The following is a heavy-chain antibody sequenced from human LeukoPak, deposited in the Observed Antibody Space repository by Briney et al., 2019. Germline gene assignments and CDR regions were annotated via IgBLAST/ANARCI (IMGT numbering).Heavy chain of an antibody. CDR2: IRSKANNYAT. CDR1: EFTLSGSA. CDR3: LTGPFDY. Sequence: GGSLRLSCEASEFTLSGSAMHWVRQASGRGLEWLGRIRSKANNYATAYAASVKGRFTISRDDSKNTAYLQMNSPKTEDTAVYYCLTGPFDYWGQGTPVTVSS. V-gene: IGHV3-73*01. J-gene: IGHJ4*02.